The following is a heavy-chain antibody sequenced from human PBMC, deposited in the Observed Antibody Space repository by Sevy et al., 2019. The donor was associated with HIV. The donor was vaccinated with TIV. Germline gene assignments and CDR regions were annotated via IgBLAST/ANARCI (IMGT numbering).Heavy chain of an antibody. Sequence: ASVKVSCKASGYTFTGYYMHWVRQAPGQGLEWMGRINPNSGGTNYAQKFQGRVTMTRDTSISTAYMELSRLRSDDTAVYYCARARPTHIAAAGTQDFVWDWFDPWGQGTLVTVSS. V-gene: IGHV1-2*06. J-gene: IGHJ5*02. CDR3: ARARPTHIAAAGTQDFVWDWFDP. CDR2: INPNSGGT. D-gene: IGHD6-13*01. CDR1: GYTFTGYY.